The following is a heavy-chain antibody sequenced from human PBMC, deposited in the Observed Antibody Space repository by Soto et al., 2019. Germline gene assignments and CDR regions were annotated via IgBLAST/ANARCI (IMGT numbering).Heavy chain of an antibody. Sequence: GGSLRLSCAASGFNLGTFTMNWVRQAPGKGLEWVSSIGTTSTFIFYADSVKGRFTISRDNAKNSLYLQMDRLRAEDTALYYCVREDGKVGTNSAFDYWGLGALVTVSS. CDR1: GFNLGTFT. V-gene: IGHV3-21*01. CDR3: VREDGKVGTNSAFDY. J-gene: IGHJ4*02. D-gene: IGHD1-26*01. CDR2: IGTTSTFI.